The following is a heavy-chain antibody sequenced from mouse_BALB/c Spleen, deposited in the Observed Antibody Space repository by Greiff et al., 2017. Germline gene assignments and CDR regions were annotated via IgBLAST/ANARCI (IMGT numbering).Heavy chain of an antibody. J-gene: IGHJ3*01. Sequence: VKLVESGPGLVAPSQSLSITCTVSGFSLTSYVVHWVRQPPGKGLEWLGVIWAGGSTNYNSALMSRLSISKDNSKSQVFLKMNSLQTDDTAMYYCARDGNYYGSSLAYWGQGTLVTVSA. CDR2: IWAGGST. D-gene: IGHD1-1*01. CDR1: GFSLTSYV. V-gene: IGHV2-9*02. CDR3: ARDGNYYGSSLAY.